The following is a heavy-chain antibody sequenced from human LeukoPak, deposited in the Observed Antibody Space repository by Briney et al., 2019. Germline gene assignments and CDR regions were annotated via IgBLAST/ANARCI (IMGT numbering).Heavy chain of an antibody. CDR3: ARHSSGSYYTY. D-gene: IGHD3-10*01. V-gene: IGHV3-7*01. J-gene: IGHJ4*02. CDR2: IKQDGSDK. Sequence: GGSLRLSCAASGFTFSSSWMSWVRQAQGKGLEWVAHIKQDGSDKYYVDSVKGRFTISRDNAKNSLYLQMNSLRADDTAMYYCARHSSGSYYTYWGQGTLVTVSS. CDR1: GFTFSSSW.